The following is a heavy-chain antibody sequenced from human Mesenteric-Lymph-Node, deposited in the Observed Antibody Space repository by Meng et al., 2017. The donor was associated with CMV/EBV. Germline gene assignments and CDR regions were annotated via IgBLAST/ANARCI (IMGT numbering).Heavy chain of an antibody. CDR3: AKDRSYRDGMGV. Sequence: GESLKISCAASGFTFSSYAMSWVRQAPGKGLEWVSAISGSGGSTYYADSVKGRFTISRDNSENTLYLQMNSLRAEDTAVYYCAKDRSYRDGMGVWGQGTTVTVSS. CDR2: ISGSGGST. J-gene: IGHJ6*02. CDR1: GFTFSSYA. V-gene: IGHV3-23*01.